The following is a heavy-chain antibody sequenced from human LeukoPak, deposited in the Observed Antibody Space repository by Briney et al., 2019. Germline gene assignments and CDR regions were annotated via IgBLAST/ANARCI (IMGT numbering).Heavy chain of an antibody. CDR3: TRGGSSGYDYNAFDM. D-gene: IGHD3-22*01. V-gene: IGHV3-48*03. Sequence: GGSLRLSCAASGFGFSGHEMNWVRQAPGKGLEWVSYISISGSTILYADSVRGRFTISRDNAKNSLNLQMNSLRAEDTAVYYRTRGGSSGYDYNAFDMWGQGTVVTVSS. J-gene: IGHJ3*02. CDR1: GFGFSGHE. CDR2: ISISGSTI.